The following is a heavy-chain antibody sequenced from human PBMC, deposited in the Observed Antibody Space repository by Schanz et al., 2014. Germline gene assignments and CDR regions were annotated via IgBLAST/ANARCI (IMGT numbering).Heavy chain of an antibody. D-gene: IGHD1-1*01. V-gene: IGHV3-23*04. CDR2: ISGSGGST. CDR1: GFTFSTFA. CDR3: AKIERNED. Sequence: VQLAESGGGLVQPGGSLRLSCSASGFTFSTFAMHWVRQAPGKGLEWVSAISGSGGSTYYAESVKGRFTISRDNSKNTLYLQMNSLRAEDTAVYFCAKIERNEDWGQGTLVTVSS. J-gene: IGHJ4*02.